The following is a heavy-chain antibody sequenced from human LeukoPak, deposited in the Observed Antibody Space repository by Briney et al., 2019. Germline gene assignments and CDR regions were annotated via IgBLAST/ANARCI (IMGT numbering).Heavy chain of an antibody. CDR2: IKQDGSVK. CDR1: GFTFSTHL. D-gene: IGHD3-3*01. V-gene: IGHV3-7*01. J-gene: IGHJ4*02. CDR3: AREGYDFPSGYSFYFDY. Sequence: GGALRLSCAASGFTFSTHLMRWVRQAPGKGLEWVANIKQDGSVKYYVDSVKGRFTISRDNAKNTLYLQMNSLRAEDTAVYYCAREGYDFPSGYSFYFDYWGQGTLVTVSS.